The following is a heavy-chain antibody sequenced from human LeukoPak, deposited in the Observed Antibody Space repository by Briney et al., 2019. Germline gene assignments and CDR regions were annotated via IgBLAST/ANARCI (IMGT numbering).Heavy chain of an antibody. V-gene: IGHV1-46*01. Sequence: ASVKVSCKASGYTFTSYYMHWVRQAPGQGLEWMGLINPTGGSTGYAQKFQGRVTMTRDRSTSTDYMELSSLRSEETAIYYCARDNSVGDNAWWLDPWGQGTLVTVSS. D-gene: IGHD1-26*01. J-gene: IGHJ5*02. CDR3: ARDNSVGDNAWWLDP. CDR2: INPTGGST. CDR1: GYTFTSYY.